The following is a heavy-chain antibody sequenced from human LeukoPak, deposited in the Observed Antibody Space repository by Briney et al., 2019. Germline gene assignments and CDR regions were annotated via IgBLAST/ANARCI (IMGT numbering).Heavy chain of an antibody. D-gene: IGHD3-10*01. J-gene: IGHJ5*02. CDR1: GFTVSSNS. CDR3: VNSGFDP. Sequence: GGSLRLSCTVSGFTVSSNSMSWVRQAPGKGLEWVAFIHYDGTNEYYADSVKGRFTISRDNFKNTLSLQMNGLRVEDTALYYCVNSGFDPWGQGTLVTVSS. V-gene: IGHV3-30*02. CDR2: IHYDGTNE.